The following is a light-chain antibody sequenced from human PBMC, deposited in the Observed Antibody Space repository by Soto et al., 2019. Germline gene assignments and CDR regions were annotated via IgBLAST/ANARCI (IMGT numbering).Light chain of an antibody. CDR1: QTISNW. V-gene: IGKV1-5*03. Sequence: DIQMTQFPSTLSASIGDRVTITCRASQTISNWLAWYQQKPGKAPKLLMYKASSLDTGLPSRFSGRGSRTEFTLAISSLQPADCSAYYCQQYTRYSAYTFGQGTRLELQ. J-gene: IGKJ2*01. CDR3: QQYTRYSAYT. CDR2: KAS.